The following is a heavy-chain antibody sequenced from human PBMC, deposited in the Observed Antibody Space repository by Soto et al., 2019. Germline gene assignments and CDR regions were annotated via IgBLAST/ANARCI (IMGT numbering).Heavy chain of an antibody. Sequence: SETLSLTCTVSGGSISSSNWWSWVRQPPGKGLEWIGEIYHSGSTNYNPSLKSRVTISVDKSKNQFSLKLSSVTAADTAVYYCASLYTPIEAGLLNFDYWGQGTLLTVS. J-gene: IGHJ4*02. CDR1: GGSISSSNW. D-gene: IGHD2-2*02. CDR3: ASLYTPIEAGLLNFDY. CDR2: IYHSGST. V-gene: IGHV4-4*02.